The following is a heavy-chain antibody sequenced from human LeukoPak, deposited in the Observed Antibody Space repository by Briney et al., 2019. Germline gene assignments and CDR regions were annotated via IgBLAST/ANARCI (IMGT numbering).Heavy chain of an antibody. Sequence: GGSLRLSCAASGFTLSSYAMHWVRQAPGKGLEWVALISYDGSNKYYADSVKGRFTISRDNSKNTLYLQLNSLRAEDTAVYYCARGDCSSTSCYEGGLHFYYYAMDVWGQETTVTVSS. CDR1: GFTLSSYA. J-gene: IGHJ6*02. CDR3: ARGDCSSTSCYEGGLHFYYYAMDV. CDR2: ISYDGSNK. V-gene: IGHV3-30-3*01. D-gene: IGHD2-2*01.